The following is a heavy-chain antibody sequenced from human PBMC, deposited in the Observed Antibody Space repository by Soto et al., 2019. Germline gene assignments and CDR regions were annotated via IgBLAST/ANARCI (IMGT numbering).Heavy chain of an antibody. CDR2: IDPSDSYT. V-gene: IGHV5-10-1*01. CDR3: ARHRSWKAVYYGMDV. CDR1: GYSFTSYW. D-gene: IGHD1-1*01. J-gene: IGHJ6*02. Sequence: SLKISCKGSGYSFTSYWISWVRQMPGKGLEWMGRIDPSDSYTNYSPSFQGHVTISADKSISTAYLQWSSLKASDTAMYYCARHRSWKAVYYGMDVWGQGTTVTVSS.